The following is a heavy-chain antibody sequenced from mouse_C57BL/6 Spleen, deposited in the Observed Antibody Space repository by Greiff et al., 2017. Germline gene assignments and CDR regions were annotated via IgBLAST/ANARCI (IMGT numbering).Heavy chain of an antibody. D-gene: IGHD1-1*01. CDR2: INPSSGYT. V-gene: IGHV1-4*01. CDR3: ARCVTTVVATDYFDY. CDR1: GYTFTSYT. J-gene: IGHJ2*01. Sequence: VQLQQSGAELARPGASVKMSCKASGYTFTSYTMHWVKQRPGQGLEWIGYINPSSGYTKYNQKFKDKATLTADKSSSTAYMQLSILTSEDSAVYYCARCVTTVVATDYFDYWGQGTTLTVSS.